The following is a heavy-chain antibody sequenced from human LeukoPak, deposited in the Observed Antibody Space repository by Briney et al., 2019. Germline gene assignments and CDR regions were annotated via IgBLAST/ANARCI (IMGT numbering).Heavy chain of an antibody. D-gene: IGHD3-10*01. CDR1: GGSISSYY. CDR3: ASGDISYYYGSGSYYSL. CDR2: IYYSGST. Sequence: SETLSLTCTVSGGSISSYYWSWIRRPPGKGLEWIGYIYYSGSTNYNPSLKSRVTISVDTSKNQFSLKLSSVTAADTAVYYCASGDISYYYGSGSYYSLWGQGTLVTVSS. J-gene: IGHJ4*02. V-gene: IGHV4-59*01.